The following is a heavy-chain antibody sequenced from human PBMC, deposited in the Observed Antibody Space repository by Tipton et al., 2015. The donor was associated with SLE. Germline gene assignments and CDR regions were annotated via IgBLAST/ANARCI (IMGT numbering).Heavy chain of an antibody. CDR2: IYYSGTT. V-gene: IGHV4-39*01. D-gene: IGHD3-22*01. J-gene: IGHJ4*02. CDR3: ARQVVYDTSGYYYFDS. Sequence: TLSLTCTVSGGSMTSYYWTWIRQPPGKGLEWIGSIYYSGTTNYNPSLKSRVTISVDTSKSQFSLRLNSVTAADTAVYYCARQVVYDTSGYYYFDSWGQGTLVTVSS. CDR1: GGSMTSYY.